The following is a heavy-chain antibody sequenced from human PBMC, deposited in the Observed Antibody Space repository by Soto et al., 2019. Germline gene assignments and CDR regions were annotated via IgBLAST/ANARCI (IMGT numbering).Heavy chain of an antibody. CDR1: GLTFSNYA. V-gene: IGHV3-23*01. CDR2: MSGSSSTT. J-gene: IGHJ4*02. CDR3: AKNQERELPRVIDF. D-gene: IGHD1-7*01. Sequence: EVRLLESGGGLVKPGGSLRLSCASSGLTFSNYAMSWVRQAPGGGLEWVSSMSGSSSTTYYADSVRGRFTISRDRSKNTPYLQMSSLRAKDTALYYCAKNQERELPRVIDFWGQGTLVTVSS.